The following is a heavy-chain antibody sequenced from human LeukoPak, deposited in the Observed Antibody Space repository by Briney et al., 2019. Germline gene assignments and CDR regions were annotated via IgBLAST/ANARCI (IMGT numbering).Heavy chain of an antibody. J-gene: IGHJ6*03. V-gene: IGHV1-2*02. CDR3: ARDRGAAASYYYMDV. CDR1: GYTFTGYY. D-gene: IGHD6-13*01. Sequence: ASVKVSCKASGYTFTGYYMHWVRQAPGQGLEWMGWINPNSGGTNYALKFQGRVTMTRDTSISTAYMELSRLRSDDTAVYYCARDRGAAASYYYMDVWGKGTTVTVSS. CDR2: INPNSGGT.